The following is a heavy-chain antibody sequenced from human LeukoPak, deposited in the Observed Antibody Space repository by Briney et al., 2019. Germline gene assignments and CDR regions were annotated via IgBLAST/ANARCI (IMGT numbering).Heavy chain of an antibody. J-gene: IGHJ5*02. CDR2: ITWNSGSI. CDR1: GFTFDDYA. Sequence: PGGSLRLSCAASGFTFDDYAMHWVRQAPGKGLEWVSGITWNSGSIGYTDSVKGRFTISRDNAKNSLYLQMNSLRAEDTALYYCAKDMSGSGWGNWFDPWGQGTLVTVSS. D-gene: IGHD6-19*01. V-gene: IGHV3-9*01. CDR3: AKDMSGSGWGNWFDP.